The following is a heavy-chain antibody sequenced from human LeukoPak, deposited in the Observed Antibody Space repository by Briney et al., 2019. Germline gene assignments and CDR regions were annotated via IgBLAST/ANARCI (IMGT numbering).Heavy chain of an antibody. CDR3: ARGSGGSLTAYFDY. CDR1: GFTFSSYA. D-gene: IGHD2-15*01. V-gene: IGHV3-30-3*01. J-gene: IGHJ4*02. Sequence: GGSLRLSCAASGFTFSSYAMHWVRQAPGKGLEWVAVISYDGSTKYYADSVKGRFTVSRDNSKNTLYLQMNSLRADDTAVYNCARGSGGSLTAYFDYWGQGTLVTVSS. CDR2: ISYDGSTK.